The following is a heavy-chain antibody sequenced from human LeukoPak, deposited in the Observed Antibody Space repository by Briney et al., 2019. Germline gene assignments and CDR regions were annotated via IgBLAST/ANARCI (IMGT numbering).Heavy chain of an antibody. J-gene: IGHJ4*02. V-gene: IGHV4-39*02. Sequence: SETLSLTCTVSGGSISNSSFYWGWIRQPPGKGLEWIGNIYYRGSTYYNSSLKSRVSISVDTYKNYFSLKVSSVNPADTAVYYCARLFLRFGEFSFDYWGQGTLVTVSS. CDR2: IYYRGST. CDR3: ARLFLRFGEFSFDY. CDR1: GGSISNSSFY. D-gene: IGHD3-10*01.